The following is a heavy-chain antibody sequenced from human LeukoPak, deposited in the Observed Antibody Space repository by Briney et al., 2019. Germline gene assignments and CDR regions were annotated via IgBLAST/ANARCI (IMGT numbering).Heavy chain of an antibody. CDR2: IYYSGST. V-gene: IGHV4-59*01. CDR3: ARVAIGANYFDY. J-gene: IGHJ4*02. Sequence: SETLSLTCTVSGGSISSYHWSWIRQPPGKGLEWIGYIYYSGSTNYNPSLKSRVTISVDTSKNQFSLKLSSVTAADTAVYYCARVAIGANYFDYWGQGTLVTVSS. D-gene: IGHD2-21*01. CDR1: GGSISSYH.